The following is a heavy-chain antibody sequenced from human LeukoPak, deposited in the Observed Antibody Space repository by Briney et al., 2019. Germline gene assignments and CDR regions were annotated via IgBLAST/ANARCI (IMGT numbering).Heavy chain of an antibody. Sequence: GASVKVSCKASGYTFTYYYLHWVRQAPGQRPECMGWLNPNSGDTNYAQRFQGRVSMTRDTSLTTAYMELSRLQSDDTAVYYCARDSEPTGYYTPRFDFWGQGTLVTVSS. J-gene: IGHJ4*02. CDR1: GYTFTYYY. CDR3: ARDSEPTGYYTPRFDF. V-gene: IGHV1-2*02. CDR2: LNPNSGDT. D-gene: IGHD3/OR15-3a*01.